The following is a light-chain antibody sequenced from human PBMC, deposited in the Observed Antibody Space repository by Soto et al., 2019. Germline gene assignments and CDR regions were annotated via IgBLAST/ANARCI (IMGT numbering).Light chain of an antibody. CDR3: QQRSDWPWT. CDR2: GAS. Sequence: EIVLTQSPGTLSLSPGQSVTLSCRASQTVSSSYLAWYQQKPGQAPRLLIYGASSRATGIPARFSGGGSGTDFTLTISNLEPEDFAVYYCQQRSDWPWTFGQGTKVDIK. J-gene: IGKJ1*01. V-gene: IGKV3D-20*02. CDR1: QTVSSSY.